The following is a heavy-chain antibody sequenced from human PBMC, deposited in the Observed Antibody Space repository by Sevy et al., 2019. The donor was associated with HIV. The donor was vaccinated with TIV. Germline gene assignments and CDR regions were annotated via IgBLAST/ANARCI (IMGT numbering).Heavy chain of an antibody. CDR2: IKSKTDGGTT. D-gene: IGHD3-3*01. V-gene: IGHV3-15*01. Sequence: GGSLRLSCAASGFTFSNAWMSWVRQAPGKGLEWVGRIKSKTDGGTTDYAAPVKGRFTISTEESKNTLYLQRNSLKTEDTAVYYCTTDTGISDYDFWSGRDDTFDNWGQGTMVTVSS. CDR3: TTDTGISDYDFWSGRDDTFDN. J-gene: IGHJ3*02. CDR1: GFTFSNAW.